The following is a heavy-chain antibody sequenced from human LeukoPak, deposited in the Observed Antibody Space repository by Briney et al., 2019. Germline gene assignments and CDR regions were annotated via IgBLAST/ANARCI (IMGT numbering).Heavy chain of an antibody. Sequence: PSETLSLTCAVYGGSFSGYYWSWIRQPPGKGLEWIGEINHSGSTNYNPSLKSRVTISVDTSKNQFSLKLSSVTAADTAVYYCARVRKPAFIAVAGSTFDYWGQGTLVTVSS. CDR3: ARVRKPAFIAVAGSTFDY. D-gene: IGHD6-19*01. V-gene: IGHV4-34*01. CDR2: INHSGST. CDR1: GGSFSGYY. J-gene: IGHJ4*02.